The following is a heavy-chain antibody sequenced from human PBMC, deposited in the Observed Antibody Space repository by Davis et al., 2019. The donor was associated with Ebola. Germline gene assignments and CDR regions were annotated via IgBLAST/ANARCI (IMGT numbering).Heavy chain of an antibody. Sequence: SETLSLTCTVSGGSISSSSYYWGWIRQPPGKGLEWIGSIYYSGSTYYNPSLKSRVTISVDTSKNQFSLKLSSVTAADTAVYYCARDPRSGSYYLYYYYGMDVWGQGTTVTVSS. CDR3: ARDPRSGSYYLYYYYGMDV. D-gene: IGHD1-26*01. CDR1: GGSISSSSYY. J-gene: IGHJ6*02. V-gene: IGHV4-39*02. CDR2: IYYSGST.